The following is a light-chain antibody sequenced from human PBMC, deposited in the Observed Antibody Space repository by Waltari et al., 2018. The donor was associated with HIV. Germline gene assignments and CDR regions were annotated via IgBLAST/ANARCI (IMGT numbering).Light chain of an antibody. Sequence: DIVMTQSPATLSVSLGERVTLSCRASQSVGTNLACYQQKPGQAHRLLIYGASTRATDIPVRFSGSGSGTEFTLTISRLQSEDFGIYYCQQYNNWSLWPFGHGTKVEVK. CDR1: QSVGTN. J-gene: IGKJ1*01. CDR3: QQYNNWSLWP. CDR2: GAS. V-gene: IGKV3-15*01.